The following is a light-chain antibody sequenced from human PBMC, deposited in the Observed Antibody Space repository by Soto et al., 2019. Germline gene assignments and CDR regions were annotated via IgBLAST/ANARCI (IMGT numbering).Light chain of an antibody. CDR2: DAS. J-gene: IGKJ3*01. CDR1: QSVNTY. CDR3: QQHSKWPPLFT. V-gene: IGKV3-11*01. Sequence: EIVLTQSPATLSLSPGERATLSCRASQSVNTYLAWYQQKPGQAPRLLIYDASIRATGIPARFSGSGSGTDFTLTISSREPEEFAIYCCQQHSKWPPLFTFGPGTKVDVK.